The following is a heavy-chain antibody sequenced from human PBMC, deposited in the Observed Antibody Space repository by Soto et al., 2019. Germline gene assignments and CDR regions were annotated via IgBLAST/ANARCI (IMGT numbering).Heavy chain of an antibody. CDR2: IDPSDSYT. CDR1: GYSFTSYW. CDR3: VRPYSSSSYYYYGMDV. D-gene: IGHD6-6*01. Sequence: LGESLKISCKGSGYSFTSYWISWVRQMPGKGLEWMGRIDPSDSYTNYSPSFQGHVTISADKSISTAYLQWSSLKASDTAMYYCVRPYSSSSYYYYGMDVWGQGTTVTVSS. V-gene: IGHV5-10-1*01. J-gene: IGHJ6*02.